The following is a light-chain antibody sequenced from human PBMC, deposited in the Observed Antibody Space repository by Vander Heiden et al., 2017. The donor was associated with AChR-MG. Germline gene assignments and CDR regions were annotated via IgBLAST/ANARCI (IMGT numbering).Light chain of an antibody. CDR1: RSGSKS. J-gene: IGLJ3*02. Sequence: SYVLTQPPSVSMAPAQMARITCGGTRSGSKSVHWYQQKPGQAPVVVVQEDSDRPSGIPERFSGSKSGNTATLTISRVEAGDEADYYCQVWDSSSGHVVFGGGTRLIVL. V-gene: IGLV3-21*02. CDR3: QVWDSSSGHVV. CDR2: EDS.